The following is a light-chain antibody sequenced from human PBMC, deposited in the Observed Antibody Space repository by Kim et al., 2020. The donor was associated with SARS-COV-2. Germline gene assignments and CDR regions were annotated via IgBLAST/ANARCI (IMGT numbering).Light chain of an antibody. CDR2: GAS. CDR1: QSVSSSY. Sequence: EIVLTQSPGTLSLSPGQRATVSCRASQSVSSSYIAWYQQKPGQAPRLLISGASNRATGIPDRFSGSGSGTDFTLTISRLEPEDFAVYYCQQYGSSLRTFGPGTKVDIK. CDR3: QQYGSSLRT. J-gene: IGKJ3*01. V-gene: IGKV3-20*01.